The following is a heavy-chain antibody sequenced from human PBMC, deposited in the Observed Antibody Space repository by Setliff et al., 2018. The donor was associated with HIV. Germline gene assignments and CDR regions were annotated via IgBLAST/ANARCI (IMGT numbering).Heavy chain of an antibody. CDR3: ARQRDFDWLLQNYYYMDV. J-gene: IGHJ6*03. D-gene: IGHD3-9*01. CDR2: MSYSGSA. CDR1: GGSISSRDYY. Sequence: SETLSLTCTVSGGSISSRDYYWGWIRQPPGKGLEWIGSMSYSGSAYYNPSLKSRVTISVDTSKSQFSLRLSSVTAADTAVYYCARQRDFDWLLQNYYYMDVWGKGATVTVYS. V-gene: IGHV4-39*01.